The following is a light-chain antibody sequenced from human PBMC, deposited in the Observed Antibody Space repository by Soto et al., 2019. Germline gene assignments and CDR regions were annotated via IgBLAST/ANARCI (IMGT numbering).Light chain of an antibody. V-gene: IGKV1-5*03. Sequence: DIQMTQSPSTLSASVGDRVNITCRASQSISTWLAWYQQKPGKAPRLLIYKASILESGVPSRFSGSGSGTEFTLTISSLQPHDFATYYCQQYKGAFGQGTNVEIK. CDR3: QQYKGA. CDR1: QSISTW. J-gene: IGKJ1*01. CDR2: KAS.